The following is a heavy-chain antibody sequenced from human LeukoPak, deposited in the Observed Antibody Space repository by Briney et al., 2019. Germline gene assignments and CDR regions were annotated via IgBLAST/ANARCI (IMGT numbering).Heavy chain of an antibody. CDR1: GYTFTTYD. D-gene: IGHD1-26*01. V-gene: IGHV1-8*01. CDR2: LNPNSDNT. Sequence: ASVKVSCKPSGYTFTTYDINWVRQATGQGLEWMGWLNPNSDNTASAQSFQGRLTLTRNTSISTAYMELSSLRSEDTAIYYCGRAGSHDRQTIDFWGQGTLVSVSS. J-gene: IGHJ4*02. CDR3: GRAGSHDRQTIDF.